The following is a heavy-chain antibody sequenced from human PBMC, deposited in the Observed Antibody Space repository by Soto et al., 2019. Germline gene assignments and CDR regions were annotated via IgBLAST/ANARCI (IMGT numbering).Heavy chain of an antibody. D-gene: IGHD3-22*01. V-gene: IGHV4-59*01. CDR3: ARGPDDTYSLDY. J-gene: IGHJ4*01. Sequence: SETLSLTCTVSADSISNSYWNWIRQPPGKGLEYIGYIYYTGSTDYNPSLKSRVTISGDATKKQFSPTLTSVTAADTAMYYCARGPDDTYSLDYWGHGILVTVSS. CDR2: IYYTGST. CDR1: ADSISNSY.